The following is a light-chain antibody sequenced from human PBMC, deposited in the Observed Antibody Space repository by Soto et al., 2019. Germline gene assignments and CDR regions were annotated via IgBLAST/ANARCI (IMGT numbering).Light chain of an antibody. CDR1: QSVGTN. J-gene: IGKJ4*01. CDR2: KTS. CDR3: QQYAHWPLT. Sequence: EVVMTQSPATVSVSPGERTSLSCRASQSVGTNLGWYQQKHGQAPRLLISKTSSRATSVPARFSGSGSGTEFTLDFSSLQSEDIAVYYGQQYAHWPLTFGGGTKVDIK. V-gene: IGKV3-15*01.